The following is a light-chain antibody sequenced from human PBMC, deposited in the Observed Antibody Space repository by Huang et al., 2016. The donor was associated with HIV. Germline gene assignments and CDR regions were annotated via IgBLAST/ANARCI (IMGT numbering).Light chain of an antibody. CDR1: RGISNS. J-gene: IGKJ4*01. Sequence: DIQMTQSPSSLSASVGDRVTITCRASRGISNSLAWYQQQPGKAPKLLLYAASRLQDWVPSRFSGSGSRTNYTLTISSLQPEDSVTYYCQQYYNTTLSFGGGTKVEIK. CDR2: AAS. V-gene: IGKV1-NL1*01. CDR3: QQYYNTTLS.